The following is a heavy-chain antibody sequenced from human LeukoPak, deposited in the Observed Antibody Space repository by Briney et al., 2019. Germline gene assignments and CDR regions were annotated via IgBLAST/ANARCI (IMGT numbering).Heavy chain of an antibody. CDR2: ISYDGSNK. CDR1: GFTFSSYG. CDR3: AKDGATGYFDY. J-gene: IGHJ4*02. Sequence: GGSLRLSCAASGFTFSSYGMHWVRQAPGKGLEWVAVISYDGSNKYYADSVKGRFTISRDNSKNTLYLQMNSLRAEDTAVYYCAKDGATGYFDYWGQGTLVTVSS. D-gene: IGHD4-17*01. V-gene: IGHV3-30*18.